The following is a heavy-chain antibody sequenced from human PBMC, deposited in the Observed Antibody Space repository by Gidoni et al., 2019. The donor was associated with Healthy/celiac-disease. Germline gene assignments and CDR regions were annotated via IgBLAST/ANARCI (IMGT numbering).Heavy chain of an antibody. CDR2: ISSSGSTI. V-gene: IGHV3-48*03. CDR1: GFTFSSYE. D-gene: IGHD6-13*01. CDR3: ARYPYVGRGAIAAAGIFDY. J-gene: IGHJ4*02. Sequence: EVQLVEPGGGLVQPGGSLRLSCAASGFTFSSYEMTWVRQAPGKGLEWVSYISSSGSTIYNEDSVKGRFTISRDNPKNSLYLQMNSLRAEDTAVYYCARYPYVGRGAIAAAGIFDYWGQGTLVTVSS.